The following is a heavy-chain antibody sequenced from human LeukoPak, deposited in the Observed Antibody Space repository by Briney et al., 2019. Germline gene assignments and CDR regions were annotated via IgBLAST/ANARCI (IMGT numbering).Heavy chain of an antibody. Sequence: ASVKVSCKASGYTFTNYYMHWVRQAPGRGLEWMGIISPSDGSTNYAQKFQGRVTMTRDTSTSTVYMELSSLRSEDSAIYYCARAVAGTEGGGYWGQGTLVTVSS. CDR2: ISPSDGST. J-gene: IGHJ4*02. V-gene: IGHV1-46*01. CDR3: ARAVAGTEGGGY. D-gene: IGHD6-19*01. CDR1: GYTFTNYY.